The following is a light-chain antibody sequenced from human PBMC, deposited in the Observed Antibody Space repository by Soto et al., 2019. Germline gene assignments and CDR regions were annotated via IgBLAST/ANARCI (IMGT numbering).Light chain of an antibody. CDR1: QSVSSN. CDR3: QQCYGSPRT. J-gene: IGKJ1*01. CDR2: GAS. Sequence: EIVMTQSPATLSVSPGERATLSCRASQSVSSNLAWYQQKPGQAPRLLIYGASTRATGIPARFSGSGSGTEFTLTISSLQPEDFATYFCQQCYGSPRTFGQGTKVEI. V-gene: IGKV3-15*01.